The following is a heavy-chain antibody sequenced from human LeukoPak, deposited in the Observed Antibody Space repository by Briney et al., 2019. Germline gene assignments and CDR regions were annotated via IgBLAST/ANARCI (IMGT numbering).Heavy chain of an antibody. CDR1: GXTVNNNY. V-gene: IGHV3-53*01. CDR3: AIGSYCSGGSCYPLFDY. D-gene: IGHD2-15*01. J-gene: IGHJ4*02. Sequence: GGSLRLSCAASGXTVNNNYMNWVRQAPGKGLEWVSGIYGDGSTYYAGSVKGRFTISRDSSKSTLYLQMNSLRAEDTAVYYCAIGSYCSGGSCYPLFDYWGRGTLVTVSS. CDR2: IYGDGST.